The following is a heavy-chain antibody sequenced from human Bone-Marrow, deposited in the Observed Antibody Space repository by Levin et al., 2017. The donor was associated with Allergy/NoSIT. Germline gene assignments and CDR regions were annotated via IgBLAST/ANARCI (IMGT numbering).Heavy chain of an antibody. V-gene: IGHV3-30*18. CDR3: AKVIYDSSGYYYEALDY. Sequence: GESLRLSCAASGFTFSSYGMHWVRQAPGKGLEWVAVISSDGSNKYYADSVKGRFTISRDNSKNMLFLQMNSLRAEDTAVYYCAKVIYDSSGYYYEALDYWGQGTLVTVSS. CDR2: ISSDGSNK. CDR1: GFTFSSYG. J-gene: IGHJ4*02. D-gene: IGHD3-22*01.